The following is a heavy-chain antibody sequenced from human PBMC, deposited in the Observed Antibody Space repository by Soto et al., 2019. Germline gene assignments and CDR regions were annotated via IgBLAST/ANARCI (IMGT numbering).Heavy chain of an antibody. V-gene: IGHV4-31*03. CDR1: GASISSGGYY. CDR3: ARDSSGSRYFYHL. D-gene: IGHD6-19*01. CDR2: VYYGGNT. Sequence: SETLSLTCTVSGASISSGGYYWTWIRQYPGKGLEWIGYVYYGGNTNFNPSLRSRVAMSVDRSKNQFSLELKSVTVADTAVYYCARDSSGSRYFYHLWGQGTLVTVSS. J-gene: IGHJ5*02.